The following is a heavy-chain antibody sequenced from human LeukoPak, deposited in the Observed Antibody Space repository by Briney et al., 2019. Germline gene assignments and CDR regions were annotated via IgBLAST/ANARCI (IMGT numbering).Heavy chain of an antibody. CDR2: ISHSGST. CDR3: ARDVTYGSGKYYFDY. J-gene: IGHJ4*02. Sequence: SETLSLTCTVSGDSISSSDHSWSWIRQPPGKELEWIASISHSGSTYYNPSLKSRVTISVDTSKNQISLRLSSVTAADTAVYFCARDVTYGSGKYYFDYWGQGSLVTVSS. V-gene: IGHV4-39*02. D-gene: IGHD3-10*01. CDR1: GDSISSSDHS.